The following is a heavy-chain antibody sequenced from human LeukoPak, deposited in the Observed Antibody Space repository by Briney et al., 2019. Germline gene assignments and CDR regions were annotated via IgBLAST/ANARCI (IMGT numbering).Heavy chain of an antibody. Sequence: GGSLRLSCAASGLTFNSYSMTWVRQAPGKELEWVSAISGSGGRTYYADSVKGRFTISRDNSKNMLYLQMNSLRVEDTVVYYCVSASPAGDFWGQGTLVTVSS. CDR1: GLTFNSYS. V-gene: IGHV3-23*01. CDR3: VSASPAGDF. J-gene: IGHJ4*02. CDR2: ISGSGGRT.